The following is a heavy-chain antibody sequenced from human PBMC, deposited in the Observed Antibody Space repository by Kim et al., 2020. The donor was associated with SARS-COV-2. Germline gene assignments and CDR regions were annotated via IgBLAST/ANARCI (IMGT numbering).Heavy chain of an antibody. CDR1: GGSFSGYY. J-gene: IGHJ3*01. Sequence: SETLSLTCAVYGGSFSGYYWSWIRQPPGKGLEWIGEINHSGRTNYNPSLKSRGTISVDTTKNQFSLKQTSVTAAETAVYYCARRLSNTSGWGSHYCDFWG. D-gene: IGHD3-10*01. CDR2: INHSGRT. CDR3: ARRLSNTSGWGSHYCDF. V-gene: IGHV4-34*01.